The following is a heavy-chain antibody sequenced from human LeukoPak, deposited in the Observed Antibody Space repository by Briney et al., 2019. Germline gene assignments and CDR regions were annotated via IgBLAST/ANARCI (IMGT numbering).Heavy chain of an antibody. D-gene: IGHD4-17*01. V-gene: IGHV3-23*01. CDR3: AKDRGPESTVATY. CDR1: GFTFSSYG. Sequence: GGSLRLSCAASGFTFSSYGMSWVRQAPGKGPEWVSAISGRGGSTYYADSVKGRFTISRDNSKNTLYLQMNSLRAEDTAVYYCAKDRGPESTVATYWGQGTLVTVSS. J-gene: IGHJ4*02. CDR2: ISGRGGST.